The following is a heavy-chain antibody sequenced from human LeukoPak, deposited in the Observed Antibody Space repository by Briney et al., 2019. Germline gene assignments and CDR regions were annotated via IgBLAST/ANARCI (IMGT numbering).Heavy chain of an antibody. CDR2: IYYSGST. CDR3: ARESGSYGDYYYYGMDV. Sequence: SETLSLTCTVSGGSISSSSYYWGCIPQPPGKGLECIGSIYYSGSTYYNPSLKSRVTISVDTSKNQFSLKLSSVTAADTAVYYCARESGSYGDYYYYGMDVWGQGTTVTVSS. CDR1: GGSISSSSYY. D-gene: IGHD1-26*01. J-gene: IGHJ6*02. V-gene: IGHV4-39*07.